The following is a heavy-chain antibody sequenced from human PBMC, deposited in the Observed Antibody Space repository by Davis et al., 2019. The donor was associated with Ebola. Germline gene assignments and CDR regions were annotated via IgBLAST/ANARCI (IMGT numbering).Heavy chain of an antibody. CDR1: GFTFSSYC. J-gene: IGHJ4*02. CDR3: TTDVSTVTDY. V-gene: IGHV3-15*01. D-gene: IGHD4-17*01. Sequence: GESLKISCAASGFTFSSYCMSWVRQAPGKGLEWVGRIKSKTDGGTTDYAAPVKGRFTISRDDSKNTLYLQMNSLKTEDTAVYYCTTDVSTVTDYWGQGTLVTVSS. CDR2: IKSKTDGGTT.